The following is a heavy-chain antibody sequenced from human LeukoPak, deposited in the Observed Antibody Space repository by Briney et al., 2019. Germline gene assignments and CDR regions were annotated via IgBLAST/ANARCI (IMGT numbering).Heavy chain of an antibody. CDR1: GYTFTNYG. J-gene: IGHJ4*02. CDR3: ARYSYYSDTSAYSDW. D-gene: IGHD3-22*01. Sequence: ASVKVSCKASGYTFTNYGISWVRQAPGQGLEWMGWISAYSGNTNYAQKFQGRVTMTTDTSTSTAYMELRSLRSDDSAVYYCARYSYYSDTSAYSDWWGQGTLVTVSS. CDR2: ISAYSGNT. V-gene: IGHV1-18*01.